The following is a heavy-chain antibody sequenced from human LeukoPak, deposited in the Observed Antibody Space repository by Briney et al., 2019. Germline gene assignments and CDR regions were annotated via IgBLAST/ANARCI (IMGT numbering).Heavy chain of an antibody. Sequence: SETLSLTCTVSGGSISSYYWSWIRQPPGKGLEWIGYIYYSGSTNYNPSLKSRVTISVDTSKNQFSLKLSSVTAADTAVYYCARERGYPNWFDPWGQGTLVTVSS. V-gene: IGHV4-59*01. D-gene: IGHD2-2*01. CDR3: ARERGYPNWFDP. CDR1: GGSISSYY. J-gene: IGHJ5*02. CDR2: IYYSGST.